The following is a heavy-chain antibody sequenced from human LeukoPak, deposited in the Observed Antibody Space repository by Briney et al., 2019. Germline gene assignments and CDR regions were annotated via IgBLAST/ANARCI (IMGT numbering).Heavy chain of an antibody. CDR1: GGSISSYY. CDR3: ARHGCSSTSCYTEGPHFDY. D-gene: IGHD2-2*02. V-gene: IGHV4-59*01. J-gene: IGHJ4*02. Sequence: PSETLSLTCTVSGGSISSYYWSWIRQPPGKGLEWIGYIYYSGSTNYNPSLKSRVTISVDTSKNQFSLKLSSVTAADTAVYYCARHGCSSTSCYTEGPHFDYWGQGTLVTVSS. CDR2: IYYSGST.